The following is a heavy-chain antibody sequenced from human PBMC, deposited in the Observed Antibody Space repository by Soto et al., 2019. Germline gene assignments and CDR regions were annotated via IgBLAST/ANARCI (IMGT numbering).Heavy chain of an antibody. CDR2: IYYSGST. CDR1: GGSISSSSYY. V-gene: IGHV4-39*01. D-gene: IGHD3-16*02. CDR3: ARRWSWTIPGGVIARYYFDY. J-gene: IGHJ4*02. Sequence: PSETLSLTCTVSGGSISSSSYYWGWIRQPPGKGLEWIGSIYYSGSTYYNPSLKSRVTISVDTSKNQFSLKLSSVTAADTAVYYCARRWSWTIPGGVIARYYFDYWGQGTLVTAPQ.